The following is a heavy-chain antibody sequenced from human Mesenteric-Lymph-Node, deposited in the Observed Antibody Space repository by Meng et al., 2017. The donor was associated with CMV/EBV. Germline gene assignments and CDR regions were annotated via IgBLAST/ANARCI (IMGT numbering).Heavy chain of an antibody. CDR2: IRYDGSNQ. CDR1: GFTFSSNG. V-gene: IGHV3-30*02. D-gene: IGHD3-3*01. J-gene: IGHJ6*02. CDR3: AKDPSWSGYFDYFRYGMDV. Sequence: GESLKISCAGSGFTFSSNGMHWVRQAPGKGLEWVAFIRYDGSNQYYADSVKGRFTISRDNSKNTLYLQMNSLRAEDTAVYYCAKDPSWSGYFDYFRYGMDVWGQGTTVTVSS.